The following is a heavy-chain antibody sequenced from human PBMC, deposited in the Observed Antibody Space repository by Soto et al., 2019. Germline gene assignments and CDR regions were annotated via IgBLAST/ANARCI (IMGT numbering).Heavy chain of an antibody. CDR1: GFTFSNTW. V-gene: IGHV3-74*01. CDR3: ARITNRETLDY. J-gene: IGHJ4*02. CDR2: VNSDGSGT. Sequence: EVQLVQSGGGLVQPGGSLRLSCAASGFTFSNTWMYWVRQATGKGLVWVSRVNSDGSGTNYADSVKCRFTISRDNAKNTLYLQMNSLRAEDTAVYYCARITNRETLDYWGQGTLGTVSS.